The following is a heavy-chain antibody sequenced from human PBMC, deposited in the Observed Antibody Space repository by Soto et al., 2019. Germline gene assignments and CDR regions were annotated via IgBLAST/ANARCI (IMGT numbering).Heavy chain of an antibody. CDR1: GGSISSDHYY. Sequence: SETLSLTCTVSGGSISSDHYYWSWIRQPPGKGLEWIGYIYYSGSTYYNPSLKSRVSISVDTSKNQFSLKLTSVTAADTAVYYCARDSYGYFYYGLDIWRQGTTVTVSS. CDR3: ARDSYGYFYYGLDI. D-gene: IGHD4-17*01. CDR2: IYYSGST. V-gene: IGHV4-30-4*01. J-gene: IGHJ6*02.